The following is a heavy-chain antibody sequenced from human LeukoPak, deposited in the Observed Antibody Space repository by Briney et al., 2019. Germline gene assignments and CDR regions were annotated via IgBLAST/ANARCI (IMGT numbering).Heavy chain of an antibody. CDR1: GFTFSSYS. Sequence: GSLRLSCAASGFTFSSYSMNWVRQAPGKGLEWVSSISSSSSYIYYADSVKGRFTISRDNAKTSLYLQMNSLRAEDTAVYYCASGSGWHIDYWGQGTLVTVSS. V-gene: IGHV3-21*01. CDR3: ASGSGWHIDY. D-gene: IGHD6-19*01. CDR2: ISSSSSYI. J-gene: IGHJ4*02.